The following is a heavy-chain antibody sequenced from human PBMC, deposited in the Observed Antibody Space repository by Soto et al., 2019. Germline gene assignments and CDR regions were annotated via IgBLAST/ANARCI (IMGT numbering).Heavy chain of an antibody. V-gene: IGHV3-48*02. D-gene: IGHD2-8*01. CDR3: ARDRDAYCSKGICSGPYFDY. J-gene: IGHJ4*02. CDR1: GFTFSTYS. CDR2: ISDNSSVI. Sequence: PGGSLRLSCAASGFTFSTYSINWVRQAPGKGLEWISYISDNSSVIYYADAVKGRFTISRDNAKNSLYLQMNSLRDEDTAAYYCARDRDAYCSKGICSGPYFDYWGQGTLVTVSS.